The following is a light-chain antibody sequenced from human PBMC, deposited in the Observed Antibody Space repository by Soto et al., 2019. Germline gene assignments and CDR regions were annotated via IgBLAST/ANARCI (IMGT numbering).Light chain of an antibody. CDR2: GAS. Sequence: EIVMTQSPATLSVSPGERATLSCRASQSVSSNLAWYQQKPGQAPRLLIYGASTRATGIPARFSGSGSGTEFTLTISSLQSEDFAVYYCQQYTNWWTFGPGTKVEIK. J-gene: IGKJ1*01. V-gene: IGKV3-15*01. CDR3: QQYTNWWT. CDR1: QSVSSN.